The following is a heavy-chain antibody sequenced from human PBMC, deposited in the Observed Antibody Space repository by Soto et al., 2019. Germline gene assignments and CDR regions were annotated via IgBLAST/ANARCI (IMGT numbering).Heavy chain of an antibody. CDR1: GGSISSGGYY. CDR3: AGTGIAVATEVYYFDY. Sequence: TLSLTCTVSGGSISSGGYYWSWIRQHPGKGLEWIGYIYYSGSTYYNPSLKSRVTISVDTSKNQFSLKLSSVTAADTAVYYCAGTGIAVATEVYYFDYWGQGTLVTVSS. V-gene: IGHV4-31*03. CDR2: IYYSGST. J-gene: IGHJ4*02. D-gene: IGHD6-19*01.